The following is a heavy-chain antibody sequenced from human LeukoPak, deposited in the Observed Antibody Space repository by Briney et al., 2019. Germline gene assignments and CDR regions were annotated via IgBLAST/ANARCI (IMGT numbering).Heavy chain of an antibody. CDR1: GGTFSSYA. CDR2: IIPIFGTA. D-gene: IGHD4-11*01. J-gene: IGHJ4*02. V-gene: IGHV1-69*13. Sequence: ASVKVSRKASGGTFSSYAISWVRQAPGQGLEWMGGIIPIFGTANYAQKFQGRVTITADESTSTAYMELSSLRSEDTAVYYCARGAPYSNYFDYWGQGTLVTVSS. CDR3: ARGAPYSNYFDY.